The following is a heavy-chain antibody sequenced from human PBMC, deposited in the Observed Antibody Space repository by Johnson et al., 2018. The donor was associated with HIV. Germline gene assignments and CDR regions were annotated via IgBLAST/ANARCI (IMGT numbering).Heavy chain of an antibody. V-gene: IGHV3-20*04. CDR3: ARDKNNRIAAAALAAFDI. J-gene: IGHJ3*02. CDR1: GFTFNDHG. D-gene: IGHD6-13*01. Sequence: VQLVESGGGVVRPGGSLRLSCATSGFTFNDHGMTWVRQVPGKGLEWVCDTNWNGANTAYADSVKGRFTISRDNSKNTLYLQMNILRAEDTAVYYCARDKNNRIAAAALAAFDIWGQGTMVTVSS. CDR2: TNWNGANT.